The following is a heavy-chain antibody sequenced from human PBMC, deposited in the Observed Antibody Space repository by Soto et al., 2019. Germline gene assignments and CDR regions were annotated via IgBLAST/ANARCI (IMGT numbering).Heavy chain of an antibody. CDR2: INPGSGST. CDR3: ARGTVGAKYFDY. J-gene: IGHJ4*02. CDR1: GYTFTRYS. V-gene: IGHV1-46*01. D-gene: IGHD1-26*01. Sequence: QVQLVQSGAEVKKPGASVKVSCEASGYTFTRYSIHWVRQAPGQGLEWMGMINPGSGSTTYTQRVEGRVTMTRDTSTSTVYVDLSSLRSDDTAVYYCARGTVGAKYFDYWGQGTLVTVSS.